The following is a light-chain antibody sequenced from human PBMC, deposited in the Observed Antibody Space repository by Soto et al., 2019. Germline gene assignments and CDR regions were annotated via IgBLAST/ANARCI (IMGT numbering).Light chain of an antibody. V-gene: IGKV3-15*01. CDR2: GAS. CDR3: QQYNNWPST. CDR1: QSVSSN. Sequence: EIVMTQSPATLSVSPGERATISCRASQSVSSNLAWYQQKPGQAPRLLIYGASTRATGIPDRFSGSGFGTEFTLTISSLQSEDFAVYYCQQYNNWPSTFGQGTRLEIK. J-gene: IGKJ5*01.